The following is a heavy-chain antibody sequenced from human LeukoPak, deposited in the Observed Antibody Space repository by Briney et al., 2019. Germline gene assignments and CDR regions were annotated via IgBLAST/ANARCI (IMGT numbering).Heavy chain of an antibody. J-gene: IGHJ3*02. CDR3: ARVVRYFDWLFLSDAFDI. CDR1: GFTFSSYW. V-gene: IGHV3-7*01. CDR2: IKQDGSEK. Sequence: PGGSLRLSCAAPGFTFSSYWMSWVRQAPGKGLEWVANIKQDGSEKYYVDSVKGRFTISRDNAKNSLYLQMNSLRAEDTAVYYCARVVRYFDWLFLSDAFDIWGQGTMVTVSS. D-gene: IGHD3-9*01.